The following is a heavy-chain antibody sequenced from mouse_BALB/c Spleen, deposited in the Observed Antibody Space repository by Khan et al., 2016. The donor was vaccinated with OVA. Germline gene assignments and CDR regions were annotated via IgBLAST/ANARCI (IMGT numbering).Heavy chain of an antibody. V-gene: IGHV2-6-7*01. CDR3: AREIYYDYACYYAIDY. CDR1: GFSLTGYG. J-gene: IGHJ4*01. CDR2: IGGDGSK. Sequence: QVQLKESGPGLVAPSQSLSITCTVSGFSLTGYGVNWVRQPPGKGLEWMGMIGGDGSKEYNSALKSSQSISNDNSKCQVLLKMNSLHTDDTARYYCAREIYYDYACYYAIDYWGQGTSVTVSS. D-gene: IGHD2-4*01.